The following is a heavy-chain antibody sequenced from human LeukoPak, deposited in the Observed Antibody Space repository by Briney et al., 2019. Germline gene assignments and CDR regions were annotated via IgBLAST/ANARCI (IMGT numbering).Heavy chain of an antibody. J-gene: IGHJ4*02. D-gene: IGHD3-22*01. CDR2: IYSGGST. V-gene: IGHV3-66*01. CDR3: ARDLATHYYDSSGYIFDY. Sequence: GGSLRLSCAASGFTFSSYWMSWVRQAPGKGLEWVSVIYSGGSTYYADSVKGRFTISRDNSKNTLYLQMNSLRAEDTAVYYCARDLATHYYDSSGYIFDYWGQGTLVTVSS. CDR1: GFTFSSYW.